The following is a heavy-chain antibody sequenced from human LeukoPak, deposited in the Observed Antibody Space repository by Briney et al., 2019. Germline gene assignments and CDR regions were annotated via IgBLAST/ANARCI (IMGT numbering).Heavy chain of an antibody. CDR3: ARDWLVVPAALPYNWFDP. V-gene: IGHV4-4*07. J-gene: IGHJ5*02. D-gene: IGHD2-2*01. CDR2: IYTSGST. CDR1: GGSFGTYY. Sequence: SETLSLTCAVYGGSFGTYYWSWIRQPAGKGLEWIGRIYTSGSTNYNPSLKSRVTMSVDTSKNQFSLKLSSVIAADTAVYYCARDWLVVPAALPYNWFDPWGQGTLVTVSS.